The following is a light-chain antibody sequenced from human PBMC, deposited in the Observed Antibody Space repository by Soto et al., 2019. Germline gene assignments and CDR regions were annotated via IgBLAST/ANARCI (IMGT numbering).Light chain of an antibody. CDR1: SSDVGAYNY. V-gene: IGLV2-11*01. Sequence: QSALTQPRSVSGSPGHSVTISCTGTSSDVGAYNYVSWYQQHPGQAPKLMIYDVNRRPSGVPDRFSGSKSGNTASLTISGLQAEDEADYYCCSCAGASSTGVVWVFGGGTKLTVL. CDR3: CSCAGASSTGVVWV. CDR2: DVN. J-gene: IGLJ3*02.